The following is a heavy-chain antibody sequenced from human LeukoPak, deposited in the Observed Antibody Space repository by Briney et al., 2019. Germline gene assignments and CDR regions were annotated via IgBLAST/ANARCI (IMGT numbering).Heavy chain of an antibody. CDR1: GGSISSYY. Sequence: SETLSLTCTVSGGSISSYYWSWIRQPPGKGLEWIGYIYCSGSTNHNPSLKSRVTISVDTSKNQFSLKLSSVTAADTAVYYCARSKGVRAYYFDYWGQGTLVTVSS. J-gene: IGHJ4*02. V-gene: IGHV4-59*01. CDR2: IYCSGST. CDR3: ARSKGVRAYYFDY. D-gene: IGHD4-23*01.